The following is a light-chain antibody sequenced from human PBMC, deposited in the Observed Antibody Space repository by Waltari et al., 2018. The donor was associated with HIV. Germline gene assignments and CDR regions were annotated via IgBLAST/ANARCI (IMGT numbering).Light chain of an antibody. V-gene: IGLV4-60*03. Sequence: QPVLTQSSSASASLGSSVELTCTLSDGHSDYVIALHQQQPGKAPRYLMKLAGSGNYNMGSGVPDRFSGSSSGADRFLIISKLQSDDEATYYCETWDSNTRVFAGGTELTVL. CDR1: DGHSDYV. CDR2: LAGSGNY. CDR3: ETWDSNTRV. J-gene: IGLJ3*02.